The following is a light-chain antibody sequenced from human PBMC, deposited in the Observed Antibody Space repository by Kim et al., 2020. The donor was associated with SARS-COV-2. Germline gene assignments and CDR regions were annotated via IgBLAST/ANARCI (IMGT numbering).Light chain of an antibody. CDR1: TLGDKY. Sequence: SVSPGQTASITCSGDTLGDKYACWYQQKPGQSPVLVIYQDNKRPSGIPERFSGSNSGNTATLTISETQAMDEADYFCQAWDSSTVVFGGGTQLTVL. V-gene: IGLV3-1*01. CDR2: QDN. CDR3: QAWDSSTVV. J-gene: IGLJ2*01.